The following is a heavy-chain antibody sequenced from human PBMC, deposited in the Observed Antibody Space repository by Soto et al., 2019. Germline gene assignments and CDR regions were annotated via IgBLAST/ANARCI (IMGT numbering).Heavy chain of an antibody. Sequence: QAQWVQSGAEVKKPGASVKVSCKASGYTFYSHSISWVRQAPGQGLEWMGRINGDYGNTQYAQKFRGRVTMTTDTSMTTVYMELTNLRSDDTAVYYCARCIQGDYYYGMDVWGQGTTVTVSS. CDR1: GYTFYSHS. D-gene: IGHD5-18*01. CDR2: INGDYGNT. CDR3: ARCIQGDYYYGMDV. V-gene: IGHV1-18*01. J-gene: IGHJ6*02.